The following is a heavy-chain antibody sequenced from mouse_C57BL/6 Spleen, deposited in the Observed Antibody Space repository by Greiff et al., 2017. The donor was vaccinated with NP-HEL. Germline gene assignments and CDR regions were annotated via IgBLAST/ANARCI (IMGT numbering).Heavy chain of an antibody. CDR1: GFTFSSYG. J-gene: IGHJ2*01. Sequence: EVKLVESGGDLVKPGGSLKLSCAASGFTFSSYGMSWVRQTPDKRLEWVATISSGGSYTYYPDSVKGRFTISRDNAKNTLYLQMSSLKSEDTAMYYCARRCGNYDYWGQGTTLTVSS. V-gene: IGHV5-6*02. CDR3: ARRCGNYDY. D-gene: IGHD2-1*01. CDR2: ISSGGSYT.